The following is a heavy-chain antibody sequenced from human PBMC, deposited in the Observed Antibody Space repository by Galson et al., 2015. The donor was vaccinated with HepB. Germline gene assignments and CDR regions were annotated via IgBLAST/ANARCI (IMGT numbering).Heavy chain of an antibody. V-gene: IGHV5-51*01. CDR2: IYPGDSDT. CDR1: GYSFTSYW. CDR3: ATQLRYRRGPDAFDI. D-gene: IGHD3-9*01. Sequence: QSGAEVKKPGESLKISCKGSGYSFTSYWIGWVRQMPGKGLEWMGIIYPGDSDTRYSPSFQGQVTISADKSISTAYLQWSSLKASDTAMYYCATQLRYRRGPDAFDIWGQGTMVTVSS. J-gene: IGHJ3*02.